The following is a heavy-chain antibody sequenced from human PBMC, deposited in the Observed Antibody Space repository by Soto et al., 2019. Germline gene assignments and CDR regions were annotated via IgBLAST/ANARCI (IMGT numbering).Heavy chain of an antibody. CDR1: GGTFSIYT. D-gene: IGHD6-19*01. J-gene: IGHJ3*02. CDR2: IIPILGIA. V-gene: IGHV1-69*02. Sequence: SVKVSCKASGGTFSIYTISWVRQAPGQGLEWMGRIIPILGIANYAQKFQGRVTITADKSTSTAYMELSSLRSEDTAVYYCASKSIAVYHAFDIWGQGTMVTVSS. CDR3: ASKSIAVYHAFDI.